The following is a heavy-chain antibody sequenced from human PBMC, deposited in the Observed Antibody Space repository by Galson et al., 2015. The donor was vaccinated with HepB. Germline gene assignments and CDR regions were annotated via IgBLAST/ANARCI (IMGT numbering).Heavy chain of an antibody. Sequence: SLRLSCAASGFTFSSYGMHWVRQAPGKGLEWVAVISYDGSNKYYADSVKGRFTISRDNSKNTLYLQMNSLRAEDTAVYYCAKGISARNHYYDSSGRGADAFDIWGQGTMVTVSS. CDR2: ISYDGSNK. CDR1: GFTFSSYG. J-gene: IGHJ3*02. V-gene: IGHV3-30*18. D-gene: IGHD3-22*01. CDR3: AKGISARNHYYDSSGRGADAFDI.